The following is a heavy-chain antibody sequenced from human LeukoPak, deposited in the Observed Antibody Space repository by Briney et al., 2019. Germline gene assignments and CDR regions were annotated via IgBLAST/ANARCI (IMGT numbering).Heavy chain of an antibody. V-gene: IGHV4-30-4*07. CDR3: ARGGGVGQRKIDY. Sequence: KTSETLSLTCAVSGGSISSGGYSWSWIRQPPGKGLEWIGYIYYSGNTYYNPSLKSRVTISVDTSKNQFSLKLSSVTAADTAVYYCARGGGVGQRKIDYWGQGTLVTVSS. J-gene: IGHJ4*02. CDR1: GGSISSGGYS. CDR2: IYYSGNT. D-gene: IGHD2-2*01.